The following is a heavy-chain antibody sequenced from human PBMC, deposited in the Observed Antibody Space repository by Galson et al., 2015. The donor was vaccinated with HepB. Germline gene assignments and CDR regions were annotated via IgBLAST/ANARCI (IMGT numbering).Heavy chain of an antibody. Sequence: SETLSLTCTVSGGSISSYYWSWIRQPPGKGLEWIGYIYYGGSTNYNPSLKSRVTISVDTSKNQFSLKLSSVTAADTAVYYCARAVLGARLGSLAASPDNWFDPWGQGTLVTVSS. CDR2: IYYGGST. CDR1: GGSISSYY. J-gene: IGHJ5*02. CDR3: ARAVLGARLGSLAASPDNWFDP. V-gene: IGHV4-59*01. D-gene: IGHD3-10*01.